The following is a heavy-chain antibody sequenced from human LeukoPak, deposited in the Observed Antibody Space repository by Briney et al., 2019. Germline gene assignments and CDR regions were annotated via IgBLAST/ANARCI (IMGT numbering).Heavy chain of an antibody. V-gene: IGHV4-59*11. CDR1: TDSFSSHY. Sequence: SETLSLTCAVSTDSFSSHYWSWIRQPPGKGLEGSGYITYIGSTNYNPFIKSRVNISIDTSKNQFSLKLRSVTAADTAVYYCARDLITVTKGFDIWGQGTMVSVSS. D-gene: IGHD4-17*01. CDR3: ARDLITVTKGFDI. J-gene: IGHJ3*02. CDR2: ITYIGST.